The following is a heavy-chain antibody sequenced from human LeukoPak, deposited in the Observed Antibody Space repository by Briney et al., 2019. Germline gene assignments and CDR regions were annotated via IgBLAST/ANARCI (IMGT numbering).Heavy chain of an antibody. D-gene: IGHD1-26*01. CDR1: GGSLSSYY. CDR2: IYYSGST. V-gene: IGHV4-59*01. Sequence: SETLSLTCTVSGGSLSSYYWGWIRQPPGKGLEWIGYIYYSGSTNYNPSLKSRVTISVDTCKNQFSLKLSSVTAADTAVYYCARYSVATRYYYYYGMDVWGQGTTVTVSS. CDR3: ARYSVATRYYYYYGMDV. J-gene: IGHJ6*02.